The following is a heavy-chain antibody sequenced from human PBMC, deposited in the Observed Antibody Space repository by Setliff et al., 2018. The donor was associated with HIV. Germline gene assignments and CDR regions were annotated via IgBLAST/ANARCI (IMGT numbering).Heavy chain of an antibody. J-gene: IGHJ1*01. D-gene: IGHD1-26*01. CDR3: ARDHMSVGAWVGATSRGLFQH. CDR1: GYTFITYY. CDR2: INPSGGST. Sequence: ASVKVSCKASGYTFITYYMHWVRQAPGQGLEWMGIINPSGGSTNYAQKFQGRVTMTRDTSTSTVYMELSSLRSEGTAVYYCARDHMSVGAWVGATSRGLFQHWGQDTLVTVSS. V-gene: IGHV1-46*01.